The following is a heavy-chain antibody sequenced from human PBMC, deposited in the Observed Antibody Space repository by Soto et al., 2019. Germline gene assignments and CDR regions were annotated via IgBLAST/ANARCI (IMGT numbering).Heavy chain of an antibody. CDR1: GYSFNTYG. J-gene: IGHJ4*02. CDR2: ISGYYGNF. D-gene: IGHD5-12*01. V-gene: IGHV1-18*04. CDR3: AREVDIVPPGGDY. Sequence: QVVLVQSGPEVKRPGASVKLSCKASGYSFNTYGVAWVRQAPGQGLEWMGWISGYYGNFMYAEKVEERVNMTTDTSTSTAYMELRSLRSDDTAIYYCAREVDIVPPGGDYWGQGTLVTVSS.